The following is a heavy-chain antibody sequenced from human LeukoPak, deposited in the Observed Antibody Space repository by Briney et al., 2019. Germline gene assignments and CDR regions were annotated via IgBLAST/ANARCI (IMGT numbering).Heavy chain of an antibody. CDR1: GFTFSSYA. CDR2: ISGSGGST. J-gene: IGHJ4*02. CDR3: AKEGYSSSSGPLAY. V-gene: IGHV3-23*01. D-gene: IGHD6-6*01. Sequence: GGSLRLSCAASGFTFSSYAMSWVRQAPEKGLEWVSAISGSGGSTYYADSVKGRFTISRDNSKNTLYLQMNSLRAEDTAVYYCAKEGYSSSSGPLAYWGQGTLVTVSP.